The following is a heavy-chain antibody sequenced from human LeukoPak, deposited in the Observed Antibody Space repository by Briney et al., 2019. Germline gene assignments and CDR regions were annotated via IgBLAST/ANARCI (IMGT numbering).Heavy chain of an antibody. CDR1: GYTFTSYG. Sequence: ASVKVSCKAPGYTFTSYGISWVRQAPGQGLEWMGWISAYNGNTNYAQKLQGRVTMTTDTSTSTAYMELRSLRSDDTAVYYCATDCSSISCYSRAVLGYWGQGTLVTVSS. V-gene: IGHV1-18*01. J-gene: IGHJ4*02. CDR2: ISAYNGNT. D-gene: IGHD2-2*01. CDR3: ATDCSSISCYSRAVLGY.